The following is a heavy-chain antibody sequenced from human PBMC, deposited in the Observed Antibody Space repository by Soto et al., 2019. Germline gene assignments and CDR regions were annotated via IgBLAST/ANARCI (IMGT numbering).Heavy chain of an antibody. CDR1: GYTFTNYA. J-gene: IGHJ4*02. CDR2: INGGNGDT. Sequence: GASVKVSCKASGYTFTNYAIHWVRQAPGQRLEWMGWINGGNGDTKYSQKFQGRVTITRDTSATTAYIVLSGLTFEDTAVYFCMSGPFDYWGQGTPVTVSS. V-gene: IGHV1-3*01. CDR3: MSGPFDY.